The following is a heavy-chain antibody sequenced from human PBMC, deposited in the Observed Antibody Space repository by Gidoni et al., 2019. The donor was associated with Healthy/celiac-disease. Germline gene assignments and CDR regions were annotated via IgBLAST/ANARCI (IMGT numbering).Heavy chain of an antibody. D-gene: IGHD6-13*01. V-gene: IGHV3-30*02. J-gene: IGHJ6*02. CDR2: IRDYGSNK. Sequence: QVQLVESGGGVVQPGGSLRLSCAASGFTFSRYGMHWVRQAAGTGLEWVAFIRDYGSNKYYADSVKCRFTISRDNSTNTLYLQMNSLRAEDTAVYYCARYDSIAAAAKRDYYYYGMDVWGQGTTVTVSS. CDR1: GFTFSRYG. CDR3: ARYDSIAAAAKRDYYYYGMDV.